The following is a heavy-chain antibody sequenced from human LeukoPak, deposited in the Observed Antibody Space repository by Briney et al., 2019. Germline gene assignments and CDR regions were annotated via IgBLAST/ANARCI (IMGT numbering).Heavy chain of an antibody. CDR3: ARIYGDYVYFDL. D-gene: IGHD4-17*01. V-gene: IGHV1-2*02. J-gene: IGHJ2*01. Sequence: ASVKVSCKASGYTLTGYYMHWVRHAPGQGLEWMGWINPNSGGTNYAQKFQGRVTMTRDTSISTAYMELSRLRSDDTAVYYCARIYGDYVYFDLWGRGTLVTVSS. CDR1: GYTLTGYY. CDR2: INPNSGGT.